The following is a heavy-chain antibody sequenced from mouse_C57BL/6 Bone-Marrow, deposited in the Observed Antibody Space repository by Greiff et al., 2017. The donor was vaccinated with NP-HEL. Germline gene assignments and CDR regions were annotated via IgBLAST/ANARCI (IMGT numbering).Heavy chain of an antibody. Sequence: DVQLQESGAELVRPGASVKLSCTASGFNIKDDYMHWVKQRPEQGLEWIGWIDPENGDTESASKFQGKATITADTSSNTAYLQLSSLTSEDTAVYYCTTEWLLPWFAYWGQGTLVTVSA. J-gene: IGHJ3*01. CDR1: GFNIKDDY. D-gene: IGHD2-3*01. CDR2: IDPENGDT. CDR3: TTEWLLPWFAY. V-gene: IGHV14-4*01.